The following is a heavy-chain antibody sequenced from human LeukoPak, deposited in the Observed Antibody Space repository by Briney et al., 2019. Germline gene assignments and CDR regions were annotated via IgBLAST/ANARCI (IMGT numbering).Heavy chain of an antibody. V-gene: IGHV4-31*03. D-gene: IGHD3-10*01. CDR1: GGSISSGGYY. J-gene: IGHJ4*02. CDR2: IYYTGST. CDR3: AREDRELLLFDC. Sequence: PSETLSLTCSVSGGSISSGGYYWSWIRQHPGKGLEWIGYIYYTGSTYYNPSLKSRVTISMDTSKNQFSLKLSSVTAADTAVYFCAREDRELLLFDCWGQGTLVTVSS.